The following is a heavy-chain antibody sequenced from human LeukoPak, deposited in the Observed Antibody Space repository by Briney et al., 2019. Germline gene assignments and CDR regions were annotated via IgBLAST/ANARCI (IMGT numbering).Heavy chain of an antibody. J-gene: IGHJ4*02. CDR2: ISGSGGST. CDR1: GFTFSSYS. CDR3: AKDSDAAPKNY. V-gene: IGHV3-23*01. D-gene: IGHD6-25*01. Sequence: GGSLRLSCAASGFTFSSYSMNWVRQAPGKGLEWVSAISGSGGSTYYADSVKGRFTISRDNSKNTLYLQMNSLRAEDTAVYYCAKDSDAAPKNYWGQGTLVTVSS.